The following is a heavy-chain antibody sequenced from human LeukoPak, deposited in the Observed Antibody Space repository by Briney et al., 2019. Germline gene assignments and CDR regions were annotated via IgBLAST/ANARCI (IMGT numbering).Heavy chain of an antibody. CDR3: AKALPPYYYDSSGFDAFDI. Sequence: GRSLRLSCAASGFTFDDYAMHWVRQAPGKGLEWVSGISWNSGSIGYADSVKGRFTISRDNAKNSLYLQMNSLRAEDTALYYCAKALPPYYYDSSGFDAFDIWGQGTMVTVPS. CDR1: GFTFDDYA. CDR2: ISWNSGSI. V-gene: IGHV3-9*01. D-gene: IGHD3-22*01. J-gene: IGHJ3*02.